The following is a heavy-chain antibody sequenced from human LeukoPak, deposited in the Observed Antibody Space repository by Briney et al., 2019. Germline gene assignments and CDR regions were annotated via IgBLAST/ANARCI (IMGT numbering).Heavy chain of an antibody. CDR2: IYTSGST. J-gene: IGHJ5*02. D-gene: IGHD6-13*01. CDR1: GGSISSYC. Sequence: PSETLSLTCTVSGGSISSYCWSWIRQPAGKGLEWIGRIYTSGSTNYNPSLKSRVTMSVDTSKNQFSLKLSSVTAADTAVYYCARERGAGWAVRRRGIWFDPWGQGTLVTVSS. V-gene: IGHV4-4*07. CDR3: ARERGAGWAVRRRGIWFDP.